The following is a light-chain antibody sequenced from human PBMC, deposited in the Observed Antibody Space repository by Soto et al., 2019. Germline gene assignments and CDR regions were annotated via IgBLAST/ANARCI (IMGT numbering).Light chain of an antibody. CDR3: QKYNNWPWT. J-gene: IGKJ1*01. V-gene: IGKV3-15*01. Sequence: DIGMTHSPATLSMSPGERATHSCRASQSVSTNLAWYQQKPGQAPRLLIYGASTRATGIPARFSGSGSGTEFTLTISSLQSEDFAVYYCQKYNNWPWTFGQGTKVDIK. CDR1: QSVSTN. CDR2: GAS.